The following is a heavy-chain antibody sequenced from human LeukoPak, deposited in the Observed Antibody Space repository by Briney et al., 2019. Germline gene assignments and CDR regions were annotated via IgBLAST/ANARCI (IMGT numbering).Heavy chain of an antibody. J-gene: IGHJ4*02. CDR2: IFYSGST. D-gene: IGHD3-22*01. CDR1: GGSITSSSYY. CDR3: ARSFGYDSSAYYLNY. Sequence: SETLSLTCTVSGGSITSSSYYWGWIRQPPGKGLEWIGSIFYSGSTYYNPSLKSRVTISVDTSKNQFSLTLTSLTAADTAVYYCARSFGYDSSAYYLNYWGQGTLVTVSS. V-gene: IGHV4-39*07.